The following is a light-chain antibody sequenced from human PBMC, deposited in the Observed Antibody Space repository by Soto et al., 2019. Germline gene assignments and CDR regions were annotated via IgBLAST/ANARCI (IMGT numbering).Light chain of an antibody. V-gene: IGLV2-14*01. J-gene: IGLJ1*01. CDR2: EVN. CDR3: ISYTSTSTLV. CDR1: SSDIGAYSY. Sequence: QSVLTQPASVSGSPGQSITISCTGTSSDIGAYSYVSWYQQHPGKAPKLMIYEVNSRPSGISDRFSGSKSGNTASLTISGLQAEDEADYYCISYTSTSTLVFGTGTKVTVL.